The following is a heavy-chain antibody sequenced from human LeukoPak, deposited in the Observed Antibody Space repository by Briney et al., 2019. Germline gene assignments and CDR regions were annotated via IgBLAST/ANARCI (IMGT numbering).Heavy chain of an antibody. CDR3: ARQSGAAIPFVS. Sequence: PGGSLKLSCEASGFTFSGSAMHWVRQASGKGLEWLGHIKSKGNSHATAYAASLKGRFTISRDDSKNTAYLQSNNLETEDTAMYYCARQSGAAIPFVSWGQGTLVTVSS. J-gene: IGHJ4*02. CDR2: IKSKGNSHAT. CDR1: GFTFSGSA. V-gene: IGHV3-73*01. D-gene: IGHD2-2*02.